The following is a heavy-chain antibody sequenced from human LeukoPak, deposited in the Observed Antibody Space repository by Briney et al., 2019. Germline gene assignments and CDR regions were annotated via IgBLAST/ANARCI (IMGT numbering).Heavy chain of an antibody. Sequence: GASVKVSCKASGYTFTSYAMHWVRQAPGQRLEWMGWINAGNGNTKYSQEFQARVTITRDTSASTAYMELSSLRSEDMAVYYCARGMATIDGYYYYMDVWGKGTTVTVSS. J-gene: IGHJ6*03. CDR2: INAGNGNT. CDR1: GYTFTSYA. D-gene: IGHD5-24*01. CDR3: ARGMATIDGYYYYMDV. V-gene: IGHV1-3*03.